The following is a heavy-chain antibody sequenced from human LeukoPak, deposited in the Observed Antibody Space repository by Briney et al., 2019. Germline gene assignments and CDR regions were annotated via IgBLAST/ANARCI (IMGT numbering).Heavy chain of an antibody. Sequence: PSQTLSLTCTVSGGSISSGGYYWSWIRQHPGKGLEWIGYIYYSGSTYYNPSLKSRVTISVDTSKNQFSLKLSSVTAADTAVYYCASLEWLEGYFDYWGQGTQVTVSS. V-gene: IGHV4-30-4*08. CDR1: GGSISSGGYY. D-gene: IGHD3-3*01. J-gene: IGHJ4*02. CDR2: IYYSGST. CDR3: ASLEWLEGYFDY.